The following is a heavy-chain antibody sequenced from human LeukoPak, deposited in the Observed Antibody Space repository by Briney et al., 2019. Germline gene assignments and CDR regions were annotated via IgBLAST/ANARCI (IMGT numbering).Heavy chain of an antibody. CDR1: GYTFTGYH. J-gene: IGHJ4*02. Sequence: SCKASGYTFTGYHMHWVRQAPGKGLEWVAVISYDGSNKYYADSVKGRFTISRDNSKNTLYLQMNSLRAEDTAVYYCAKDRIAAGLDYWGQGTLVTVSS. CDR3: AKDRIAAGLDY. V-gene: IGHV3-30*18. D-gene: IGHD6-6*01. CDR2: ISYDGSNK.